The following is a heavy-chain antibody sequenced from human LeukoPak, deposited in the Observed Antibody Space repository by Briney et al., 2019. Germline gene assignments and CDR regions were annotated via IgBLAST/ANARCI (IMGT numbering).Heavy chain of an antibody. Sequence: SETLSLTCAVSGYSISSGYYWGWIRQPPGKGLEWIGSIYHSGSTYYNPSLKSRVTISVDTSKNQFSLKLSSVTAADTAVYYCASLIAPIYGSSTSCHTGHAFDIWGQGTTVTVSS. D-gene: IGHD2-2*02. CDR1: GYSISSGYY. CDR2: IYHSGST. CDR3: ASLIAPIYGSSTSCHTGHAFDI. J-gene: IGHJ3*02. V-gene: IGHV4-38-2*01.